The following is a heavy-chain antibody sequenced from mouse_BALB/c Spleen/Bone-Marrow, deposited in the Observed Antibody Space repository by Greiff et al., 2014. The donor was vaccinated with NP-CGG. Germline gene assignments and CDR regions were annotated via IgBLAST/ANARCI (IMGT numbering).Heavy chain of an antibody. Sequence: QVQLKESGAELVRPGTSVKVSCKASGYAFTNYLIEWVKQRPEQGLEWIGMINPGSGGTNYNEKFKGKATLTADKSSSTAYMQLSSLTSDDSAVYFCARRDGSYFDYWGQGTTLTVSS. D-gene: IGHD3-3*01. CDR2: INPGSGGT. J-gene: IGHJ2*01. CDR1: GYAFTNYL. V-gene: IGHV1-54*01. CDR3: ARRDGSYFDY.